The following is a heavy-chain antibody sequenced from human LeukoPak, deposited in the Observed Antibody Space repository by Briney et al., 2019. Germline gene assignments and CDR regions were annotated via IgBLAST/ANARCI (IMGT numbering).Heavy chain of an antibody. CDR2: IKQDGSEK. V-gene: IGHV3-7*01. Sequence: PGGSLRLSCAASGFTFSSYWMSWVRQAPGKGLEWVAKIKQDGSEKYYVDSVKGRFTISRDNAKNSLYLQMNSLRAEDTAVYYCAGEVVRPYYYYMDVWGKGTTVTVSS. J-gene: IGHJ6*03. D-gene: IGHD2-2*01. CDR3: AGEVVRPYYYYMDV. CDR1: GFTFSSYW.